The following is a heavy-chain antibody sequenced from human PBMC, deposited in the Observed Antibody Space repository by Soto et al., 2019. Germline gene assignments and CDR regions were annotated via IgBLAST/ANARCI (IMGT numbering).Heavy chain of an antibody. J-gene: IGHJ5*02. CDR3: ARARYFYDDSGSTTWFDP. CDR2: ISAYNGNT. Sequence: GASVKVSCKASGYTFTSYYMHWVRQAPGQGLEWVAWISAYNGNTNYAQKLQGRVTMTTDTSTSTASMELRGLRSDDTTVYYCARARYFYDDSGSTTWFDPWGQGTLVTVSS. CDR1: GYTFTSYY. D-gene: IGHD3-22*01. V-gene: IGHV1-18*04.